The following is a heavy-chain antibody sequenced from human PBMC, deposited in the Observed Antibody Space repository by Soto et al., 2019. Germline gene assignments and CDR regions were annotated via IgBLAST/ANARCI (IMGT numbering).Heavy chain of an antibody. D-gene: IGHD3-16*01. V-gene: IGHV4-31*03. J-gene: IGHJ6*02. CDR2: IYYSGST. CDR3: ARDSPPPRTIWGMDV. Sequence: QVQLQESGPGLVKPSQTLSLTCTVSGGSISSGGYYWSWIRQHPGKDLEWIGYIYYSGSTYYNPSLKSRVTISVDTSKNQFSLKLSSVTAADTAVYYCARDSPPPRTIWGMDVWGQGTTVTVSS. CDR1: GGSISSGGYY.